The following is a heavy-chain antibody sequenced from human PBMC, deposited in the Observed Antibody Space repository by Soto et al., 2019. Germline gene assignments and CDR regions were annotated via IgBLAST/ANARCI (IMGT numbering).Heavy chain of an antibody. J-gene: IGHJ4*02. CDR2: IKSKTDGGTT. D-gene: IGHD5-18*01. CDR1: GFTFSNAW. V-gene: IGHV3-15*01. CDR3: AKVNGVRAYSYGNRQYYFDY. Sequence: GGSLRLSCAASGFTFSNAWMSWVRQAPGKGLEWVGRIKSKTDGGTTDYAAPVKGRFTISRDDSKNTLYLQMNSLRAEDTAVYYCAKVNGVRAYSYGNRQYYFDYWGQGTLVTVSS.